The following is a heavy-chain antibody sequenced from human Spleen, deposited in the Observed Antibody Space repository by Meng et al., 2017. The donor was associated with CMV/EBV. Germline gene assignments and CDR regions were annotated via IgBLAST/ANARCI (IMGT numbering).Heavy chain of an antibody. CDR2: INSDGSST. Sequence: GGSLRLSCAASGFTFSSYWMHWVRQAPGKGLVWVSRINSDGSSTSYADSVKGRFTISRDNAKNTLYLQMNSLRAEDTAVYYCARVGPVGATTFDYWGQGTLVTVSS. J-gene: IGHJ4*02. D-gene: IGHD1-26*01. CDR1: GFTFSSYW. V-gene: IGHV3-74*01. CDR3: ARVGPVGATTFDY.